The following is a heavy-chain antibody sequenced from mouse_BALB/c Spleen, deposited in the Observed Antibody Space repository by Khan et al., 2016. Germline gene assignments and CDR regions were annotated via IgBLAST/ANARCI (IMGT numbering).Heavy chain of an antibody. CDR2: INTETGEP. V-gene: IGHV9-2-1*01. J-gene: IGHJ4*01. CDR1: GYTFTDYS. Sequence: QIQLVQSGPELKKPGETVKIFCKASGYTFTDYSMHWVKQAPGKGLKWMGWINTETGEPTYADDFKGRFAFSLETSASTAYLQINNLKNEDTATYFCARSRGSSYDYYAMDYWGQGTSVTVSS. D-gene: IGHD1-1*01. CDR3: ARSRGSSYDYYAMDY.